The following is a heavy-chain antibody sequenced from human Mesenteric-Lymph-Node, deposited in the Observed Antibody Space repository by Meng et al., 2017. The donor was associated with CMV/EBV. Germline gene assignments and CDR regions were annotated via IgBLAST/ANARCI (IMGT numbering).Heavy chain of an antibody. CDR2: INPSGGST. D-gene: IGHD2-2*01. CDR1: GYTFTSYY. Sequence: ASVKLSCKASGYTFTSYYMHWVRQAPGQGLEWMGIINPSGGSTSYAQKFQGGVTMTRDTSTSTVYMELSSLRSEDTAVYYRARGGARYCSSTSCHDAFDIWGQGTMVTVSS. J-gene: IGHJ3*02. V-gene: IGHV1-46*01. CDR3: ARGGARYCSSTSCHDAFDI.